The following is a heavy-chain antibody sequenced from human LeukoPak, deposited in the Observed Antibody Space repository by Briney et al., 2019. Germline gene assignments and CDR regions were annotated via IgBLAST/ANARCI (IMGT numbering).Heavy chain of an antibody. Sequence: SVKVSCKASGYTFTSYGISWVRQAPGQGLEWMGGIIPIFGTANYAQKFQGRVTITADESTSTAYMELSSLRSEDTAVYYCARQAPYYDFWSGSNYYYGMDVWGQGTTVTVSS. J-gene: IGHJ6*02. CDR3: ARQAPYYDFWSGSNYYYGMDV. CDR1: GYTFTSYG. CDR2: IIPIFGTA. D-gene: IGHD3-3*01. V-gene: IGHV1-69*13.